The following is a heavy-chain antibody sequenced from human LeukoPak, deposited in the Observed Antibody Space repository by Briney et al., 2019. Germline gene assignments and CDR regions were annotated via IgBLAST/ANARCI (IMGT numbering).Heavy chain of an antibody. CDR3: ARGGRGYWLGYWYFDL. V-gene: IGHV1-8*03. CDR1: GYTFTSYD. D-gene: IGHD3-22*01. Sequence: ASVKVSCKASGYTFTSYDINWVRQATGQGLEWMGWMSPNSGNTGYAQKFQGRATITRDTSASTAYMELSSLRSEDTAVYYCARGGRGYWLGYWYFDLWGRGTLVTVSS. CDR2: MSPNSGNT. J-gene: IGHJ2*01.